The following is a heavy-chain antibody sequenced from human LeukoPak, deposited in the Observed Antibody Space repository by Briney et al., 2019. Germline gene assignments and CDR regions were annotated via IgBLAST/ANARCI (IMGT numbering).Heavy chain of an antibody. CDR2: VNTDGSST. V-gene: IGHV3-74*01. J-gene: IGHJ1*01. D-gene: IGHD4/OR15-4a*01. CDR1: GFTFSSYW. Sequence: GGSLRPSCAASGFTFSSYWMHWVRQAPGKGLVWVSGVNTDGSSTNYADSVKGRFTISRDNAKNTVYLQMDSLRVEDMAVYYCYGGNAEQWGQGTLVTVSS. CDR3: YGGNAEQ.